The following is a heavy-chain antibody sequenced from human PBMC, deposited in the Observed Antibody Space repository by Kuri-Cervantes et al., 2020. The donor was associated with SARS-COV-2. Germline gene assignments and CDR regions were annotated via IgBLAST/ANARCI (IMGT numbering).Heavy chain of an antibody. CDR1: GFTFSSYA. V-gene: IGHV3-23*01. D-gene: IGHD6-6*01. J-gene: IGHJ6*02. CDR2: IDGSSGDT. CDR3: AKVDSSSSYYYYYGMDV. Sequence: GESLKISCAASGFTFSSYAMSWVRQAPGKGLEWVSAIDGSSGDTDYADSVKGRCTISRDNSKNTLYLQMNSLRAEDTAVYYCAKVDSSSSYYYYYGMDVWGQGTTVTVSS.